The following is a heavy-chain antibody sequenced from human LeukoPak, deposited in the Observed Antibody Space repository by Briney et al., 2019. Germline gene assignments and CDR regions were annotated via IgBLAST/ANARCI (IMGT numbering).Heavy chain of an antibody. CDR2: IYPADSST. CDR3: ARRYYHTTEFDP. CDR1: GYGFSNYW. D-gene: IGHD3-10*01. V-gene: IGHV5-51*01. J-gene: IGHJ5*02. Sequence: GESRRISCKASGYGFSNYWIGWVRQLPGKGPEWVGFIYPADSSTRYSPSFQGQVTISADKSISTAYLQWSSLKASDTAMYYCARRYYHTTEFDPWGQGTLVTVSS.